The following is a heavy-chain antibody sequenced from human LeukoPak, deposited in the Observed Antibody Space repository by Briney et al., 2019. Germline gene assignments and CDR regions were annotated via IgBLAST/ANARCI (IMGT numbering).Heavy chain of an antibody. CDR3: ARGDGYNYFRPYYFDY. CDR2: INHSGST. CDR1: GGSFSGYY. Sequence: SETLSLTCAVYGGSFSGYYWSWIRQPPGKGLEWIGEINHSGSTNYNPSLKSRVTISVNTSKNQLSLKLSSATAADTAVYYCARGDGYNYFRPYYFDYWGQGTLVTVSS. J-gene: IGHJ4*02. D-gene: IGHD5-24*01. V-gene: IGHV4-34*01.